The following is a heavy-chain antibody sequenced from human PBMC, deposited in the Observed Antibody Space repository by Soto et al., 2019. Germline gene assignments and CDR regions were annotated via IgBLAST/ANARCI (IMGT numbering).Heavy chain of an antibody. Sequence: EVHLVESGGDLVQPGGSLRLSCAASGFTFSAYWMQWVRQAPGKGLEWVAIIKQDGSEKYYVDSVTGRFTISRDNAKNSLSLQMRSLRAEDTAMYYCVGSRGWLFDYWGQGTLVTVSS. V-gene: IGHV3-7*05. J-gene: IGHJ4*02. D-gene: IGHD6-19*01. CDR2: IKQDGSEK. CDR1: GFTFSAYW. CDR3: VGSRGWLFDY.